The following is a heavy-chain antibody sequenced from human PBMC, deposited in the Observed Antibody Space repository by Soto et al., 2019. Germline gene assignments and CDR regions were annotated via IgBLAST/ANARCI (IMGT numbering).Heavy chain of an antibody. CDR3: AKENMFWGVANPGDY. Sequence: QVQLVESGGGVVQPGRSLRLSCAASGFTFSSYGMHWVRQAPGKGLEWVAVISYDGSNKYYADSVKGRFTISRDNSKNTLYLQMNSLRAEDTAVYYCAKENMFWGVANPGDYWGQGTLVTVSS. J-gene: IGHJ4*02. CDR1: GFTFSSYG. D-gene: IGHD3-16*01. V-gene: IGHV3-30*18. CDR2: ISYDGSNK.